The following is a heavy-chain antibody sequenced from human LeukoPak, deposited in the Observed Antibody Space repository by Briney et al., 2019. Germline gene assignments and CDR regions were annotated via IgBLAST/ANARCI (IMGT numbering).Heavy chain of an antibody. CDR3: ARGGYMTTVVTRLFDY. V-gene: IGHV7-4-1*02. Sequence: ASVKVSCKASGYTFTSYAMNWVRQAPGQGLEWMGWINTNTGNPTYAQGFTGRFVFSLDTSVSTAYLQISSLKAEDTAVYYCARGGYMTTVVTRLFDYWGQGTLVTVSS. CDR2: INTNTGNP. CDR1: GYTFTSYA. D-gene: IGHD4-23*01. J-gene: IGHJ4*02.